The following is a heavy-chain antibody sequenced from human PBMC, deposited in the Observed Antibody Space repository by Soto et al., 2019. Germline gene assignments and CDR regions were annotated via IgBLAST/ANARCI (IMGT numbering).Heavy chain of an antibody. CDR1: GYTFTGYY. CDR3: ARDQTKAPYYDFWSGYYSRVSHYYYGMDV. J-gene: IGHJ6*02. V-gene: IGHV1-2*02. D-gene: IGHD3-3*01. CDR2: INPNSGGT. Sequence: ASVKVSCKASGYTFTGYYMHWVRQAPGQGLEWMGWINPNSGGTNYAQKFQGRVTMTRDTSISTAYMELSRLRSDDTAVYYCARDQTKAPYYDFWSGYYSRVSHYYYGMDVWGQGTTVTVSS.